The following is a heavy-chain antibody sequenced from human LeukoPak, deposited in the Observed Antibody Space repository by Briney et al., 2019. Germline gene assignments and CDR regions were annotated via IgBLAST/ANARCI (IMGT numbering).Heavy chain of an antibody. CDR2: INSASATF. D-gene: IGHD2-2*01. CDR3: ARDVGFVVVPAVFDS. CDR1: GFTFSTSS. J-gene: IGHJ4*02. Sequence: GGSLRLSCVASGFTFSTSSMIWVRQAPGKGLEWISYINSASATFYYADSVKGRFIISRDNAKNLLFLQMNNLRAEDSAMYYCARDVGFVVVPAVFDSWGQGTLVTVSS. V-gene: IGHV3-48*01.